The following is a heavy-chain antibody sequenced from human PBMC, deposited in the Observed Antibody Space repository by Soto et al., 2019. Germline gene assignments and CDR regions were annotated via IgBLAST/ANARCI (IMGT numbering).Heavy chain of an antibody. V-gene: IGHV3-23*01. CDR3: AKGVDSSSWYPFDY. CDR2: ISGSGGST. CDR1: RLTFSSYA. D-gene: IGHD6-13*01. J-gene: IGHJ4*02. Sequence: LRIGCASCRLTFSSYAMTLSRQTPGKGLEWVSAISGSGGSTYYADSVKGRFTISRDNSKNTLYLQMNSLRAEDTAVYYCAKGVDSSSWYPFDYWGQGTLVTVSS.